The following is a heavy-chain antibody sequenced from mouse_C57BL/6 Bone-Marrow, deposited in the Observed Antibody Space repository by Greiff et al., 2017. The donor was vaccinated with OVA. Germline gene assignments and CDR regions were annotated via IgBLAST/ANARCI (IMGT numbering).Heavy chain of an antibody. CDR2: ISNLAYSI. D-gene: IGHD2-4*01. Sequence: EVKLEESGGGLVQPGGSLKLSCAASGFTFSDYGMAWVRQAPRKGPEWVAFISNLAYSIYYADTVTGRFTISRENAKNTLYLEMSSLRSEDTAMYYCARRGGLGGWYFDVWGTGTTVTVSS. CDR1: GFTFSDYG. CDR3: ARRGGLGGWYFDV. V-gene: IGHV5-15*04. J-gene: IGHJ1*03.